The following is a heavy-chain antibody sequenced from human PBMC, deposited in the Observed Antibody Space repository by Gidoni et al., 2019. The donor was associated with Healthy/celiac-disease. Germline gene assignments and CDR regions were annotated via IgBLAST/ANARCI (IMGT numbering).Heavy chain of an antibody. CDR1: GFTFNSYS. Sequence: EVQLVESGGGLVKPGVSLSLSCAASGFTFNSYSMNWVRQAPGKGLEWVSSISSSSSYIYYAGSVKGRFTISRDNAKNSLYLQMNSLRAEDTAVYYCARDGDYGAYGMDVWGQGTTVTVSS. CDR2: ISSSSSYI. J-gene: IGHJ6*02. D-gene: IGHD4-17*01. V-gene: IGHV3-21*01. CDR3: ARDGDYGAYGMDV.